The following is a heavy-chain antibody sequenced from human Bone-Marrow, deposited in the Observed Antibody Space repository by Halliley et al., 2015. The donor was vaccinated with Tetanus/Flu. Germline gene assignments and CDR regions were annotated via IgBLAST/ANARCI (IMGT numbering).Heavy chain of an antibody. D-gene: IGHD5-18*01. V-gene: IGHV3-49*02. Sequence: WVGCIRSKTYGGTIEYAASVKGRFPILRDDSKSIAYLQMNSLKTADTAMYYCTREAPDMVFHATWGQGTLVTVSS. J-gene: IGHJ5*02. CDR3: TREAPDMVFHAT. CDR2: IRSKTYGGTI.